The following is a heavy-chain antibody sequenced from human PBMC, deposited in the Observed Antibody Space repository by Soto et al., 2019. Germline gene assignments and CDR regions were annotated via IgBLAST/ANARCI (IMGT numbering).Heavy chain of an antibody. CDR1: GGSISSSSYY. J-gene: IGHJ5*02. Sequence: SETLSLTCTVSGGSISSSSYYWGWIRQPPGKGLEWIGSIYYSGSTYYNPSLKSRATISVDTSKNQFSLKLSSVTAADTAVYYCARHYCGGYCYPHPGSVTANWFDPWGQGTLVTVSS. D-gene: IGHD2-21*02. CDR3: ARHYCGGYCYPHPGSVTANWFDP. CDR2: IYYSGST. V-gene: IGHV4-39*01.